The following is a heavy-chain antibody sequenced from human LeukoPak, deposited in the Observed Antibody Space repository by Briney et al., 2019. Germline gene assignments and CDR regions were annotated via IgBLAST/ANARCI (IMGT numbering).Heavy chain of an antibody. CDR3: ARERLTCIDY. Sequence: GGSLRLSCAASGFTFSSYSMNWVRQAPGKGLEWVSSISSSSSYIYYADSAKGRFTISRDNAKNSLYLQMNSLRAEDTAVYYCARERLTCIDYWGQGTLVTVSS. J-gene: IGHJ4*02. V-gene: IGHV3-21*01. CDR2: ISSSSSYI. D-gene: IGHD1-1*01. CDR1: GFTFSSYS.